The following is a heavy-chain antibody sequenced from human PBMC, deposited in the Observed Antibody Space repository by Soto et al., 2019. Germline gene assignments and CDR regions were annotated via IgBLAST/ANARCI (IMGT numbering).Heavy chain of an antibody. Sequence: PGGSLRLSCAASGFTFSTYAMNWVRQAPGKGLEWVSGISGSGDSTYYADSVKGRFTISRDNSKNTLYLQMNSLRAEDTAVYYCAKEPFPYTFWSGSYWGQGTLVTVSS. CDR2: ISGSGDST. CDR3: AKEPFPYTFWSGSY. V-gene: IGHV3-23*01. D-gene: IGHD3-3*01. J-gene: IGHJ4*02. CDR1: GFTFSTYA.